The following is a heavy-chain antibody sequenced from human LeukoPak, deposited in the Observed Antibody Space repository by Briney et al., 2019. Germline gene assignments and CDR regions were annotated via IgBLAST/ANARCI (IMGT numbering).Heavy chain of an antibody. Sequence: PGGSLRLSCAASGFTFDEYAMYWVRQAPGKGLEWVSLISGDGGTTSYADSVKGRFTISRDNSENSLNLQMKSLRTEDTALYYCAKARRSGTHYSVFDFWGQGTLVTVSS. V-gene: IGHV3-43*02. J-gene: IGHJ4*02. CDR2: ISGDGGTT. CDR3: AKARRSGTHYSVFDF. D-gene: IGHD3-10*02. CDR1: GFTFDEYA.